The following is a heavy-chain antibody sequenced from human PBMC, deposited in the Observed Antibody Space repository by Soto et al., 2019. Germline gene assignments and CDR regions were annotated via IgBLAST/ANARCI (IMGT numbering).Heavy chain of an antibody. Sequence: PGGSLRLSCAASGFTVSSNYMSWVRQAPGKGLEWVSVIYSGGSTYYADSVRGRFTISRDNSKNTLSLQMKSLRAEDTAVYYCARAPVWSGYYWEGGEDYYCYGMDVWGQGTTVTVSS. V-gene: IGHV3-53*01. D-gene: IGHD3-3*01. CDR2: IYSGGST. CDR3: ARAPVWSGYYWEGGEDYYCYGMDV. J-gene: IGHJ6*02. CDR1: GFTVSSNY.